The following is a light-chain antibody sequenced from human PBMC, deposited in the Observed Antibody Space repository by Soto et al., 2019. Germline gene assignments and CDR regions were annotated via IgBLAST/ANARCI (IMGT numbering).Light chain of an antibody. CDR3: GHYDNFTRAIT. CDR1: KDISSY. CDR2: DAA. V-gene: IGKV1-33*01. Sequence: DLRKKHSPSALSASVGDRVTIARQASKDISSYLNLYQQKPRKAPKLLLLDAADLATGVPSRFSGSGTGTDITCIIGSWQPEHNEAYYWGHYDNFTRAITFGQGTRLEIK. J-gene: IGKJ5*01.